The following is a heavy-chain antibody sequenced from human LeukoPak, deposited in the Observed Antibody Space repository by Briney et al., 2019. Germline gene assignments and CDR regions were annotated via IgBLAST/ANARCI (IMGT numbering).Heavy chain of an antibody. Sequence: PGGSLRLSCAASGSTFSTYSMNWVRQAPGQGLEWVSYISSGSSTIYSADSVKGRFTISRDNAKNSLYLQMNSLRAEDTAVYYCARENYYGGNFRYGYLDYWGQGTLVTVSS. CDR1: GSTFSTYS. V-gene: IGHV3-48*01. CDR2: ISSGSSTI. D-gene: IGHD4-23*01. J-gene: IGHJ4*02. CDR3: ARENYYGGNFRYGYLDY.